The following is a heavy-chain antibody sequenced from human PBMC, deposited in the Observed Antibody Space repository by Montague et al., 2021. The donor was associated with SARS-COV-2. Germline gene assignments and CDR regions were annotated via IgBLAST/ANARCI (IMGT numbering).Heavy chain of an antibody. V-gene: IGHV4-31*03. D-gene: IGHD2-21*01. Sequence: TLSLTCTVSGGSISGDNYYWTCSRQHPGKGLDWIAYIYYTGSTYYNPSLQSRLRTALDTSKNQFSLTLTSVTAADTAIYYCARNRGWGSRGAGYIDLWGRGTLVTVSS. J-gene: IGHJ2*01. CDR2: IYYTGST. CDR1: GGSISGDNYY. CDR3: ARNRGWGSRGAGYIDL.